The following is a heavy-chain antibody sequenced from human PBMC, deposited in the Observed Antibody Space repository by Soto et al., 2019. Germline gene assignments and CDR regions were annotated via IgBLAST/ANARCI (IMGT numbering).Heavy chain of an antibody. D-gene: IGHD4-17*01. CDR3: ARGSSGDYAYYGMDV. J-gene: IGHJ6*02. V-gene: IGHV1-18*01. Sequence: QVQLVQSGAEVKKPGASVKVSCKASGYTFTSYGISWVRQAPGQGLEWMGWISAYNGNTNYAQKLQGRVTMTTDTSTSPAYMALRSLRSDDTAVYYCARGSSGDYAYYGMDVWGQGTTVTVSS. CDR2: ISAYNGNT. CDR1: GYTFTSYG.